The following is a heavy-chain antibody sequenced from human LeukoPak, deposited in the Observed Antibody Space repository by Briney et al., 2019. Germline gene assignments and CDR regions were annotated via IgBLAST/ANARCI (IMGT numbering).Heavy chain of an antibody. CDR3: ANPCCYSEDY. V-gene: IGHV3-23*01. Sequence: GGSLRLSCAASGFTVSSNYMSWVRQAPGKGLEWVSAISGSGGSAYYADSVKGRFTISRDNSKNTLYLQMNSLRAEDTAVYYCANPCCYSEDYWGQGTLVTVSS. CDR2: ISGSGGSA. D-gene: IGHD2-15*01. CDR1: GFTVSSNY. J-gene: IGHJ4*02.